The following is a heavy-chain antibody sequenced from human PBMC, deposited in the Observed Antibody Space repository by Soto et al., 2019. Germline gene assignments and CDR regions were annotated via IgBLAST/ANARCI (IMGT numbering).Heavy chain of an antibody. CDR3: APLSVSLSGPYGIHV. CDR1: GYSVRSSDYY. V-gene: IGHV4-39*01. Sequence: SETLSPTCSVSGYSVRSSDYYWAWIRQPPGKGLEWIGGMLYSGPTYYNPSLKSRVTLSVDTSKNQFSVRLNSVTASDTAVYYCAPLSVSLSGPYGIHVWGQGTTVTVSS. D-gene: IGHD2-15*01. CDR2: MLYSGPT. J-gene: IGHJ6*02.